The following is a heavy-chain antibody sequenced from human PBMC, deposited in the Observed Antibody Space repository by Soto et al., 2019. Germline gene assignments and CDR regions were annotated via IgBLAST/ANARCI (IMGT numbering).Heavy chain of an antibody. CDR2: IIPIFGTA. CDR3: ARVLDTAMMPLGYYYYGMDV. Sequence: GASVKVSCKASGGTFSSYAISWVRQAPGQGLEWMGGIIPIFGTANYAQKFQGRVTITADESTSTAYMELSSLRSEDTAVYYCARVLDTAMMPLGYYYYGMDVWGQGTTVTVSS. J-gene: IGHJ6*02. CDR1: GGTFSSYA. V-gene: IGHV1-69*13. D-gene: IGHD5-18*01.